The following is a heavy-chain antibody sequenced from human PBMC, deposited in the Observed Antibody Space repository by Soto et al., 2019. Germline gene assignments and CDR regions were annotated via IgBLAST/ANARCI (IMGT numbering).Heavy chain of an antibody. Sequence: QVTLKESGPVLVKSTETLTLTCTVSGVSLSNARMGVSWIRQPPGKALEWLAHIFSNDEKSYNTSLKSRLTISKDTSKSQVVLTMTNMDPVDTATYYCARIGGPLGAYSSSWDDDAFDIWGQGTMVTVSS. CDR1: GVSLSNARMG. J-gene: IGHJ3*02. CDR3: ARIGGPLGAYSSSWDDDAFDI. CDR2: IFSNDEK. D-gene: IGHD6-13*01. V-gene: IGHV2-26*01.